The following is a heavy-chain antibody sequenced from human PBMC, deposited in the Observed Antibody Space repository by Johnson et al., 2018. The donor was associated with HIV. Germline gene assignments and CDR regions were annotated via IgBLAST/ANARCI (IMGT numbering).Heavy chain of an antibody. J-gene: IGHJ3*02. V-gene: IGHV3-30*02. CDR3: ARDSGQQLADAFDI. D-gene: IGHD6-6*01. CDR1: GFTFSNYG. CDR2: IRYDGTNK. Sequence: QVQLVESGGGVVQPGGSLRLSCAASGFTFSNYGMHWVRQAPGKGLEWVAFIRYDGTNKYYADSVTGRFTIPRDNSKKTLYLQMNSLMAGDTAVYYCARDSGQQLADAFDIWGQGTMVTVSS.